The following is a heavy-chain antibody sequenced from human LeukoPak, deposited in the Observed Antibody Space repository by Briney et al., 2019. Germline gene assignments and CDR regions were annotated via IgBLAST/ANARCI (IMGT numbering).Heavy chain of an antibody. CDR2: IGTAGDT. V-gene: IGHV3-13*01. CDR1: GFTFSSYD. Sequence: GGSLRLSCAASGFTFSSYDVHWVRHATGKGLEWVSAIGTAGDTYYPGSVKGRFTISRENAKNSLYLQMNSLRAGDTAVYYCARVSYYDDAFDIWGQGTMVTVSS. CDR3: ARVSYYDDAFDI. D-gene: IGHD3-22*01. J-gene: IGHJ3*02.